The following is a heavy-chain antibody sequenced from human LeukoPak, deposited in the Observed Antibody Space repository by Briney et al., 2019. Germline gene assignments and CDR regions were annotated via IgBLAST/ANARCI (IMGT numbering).Heavy chain of an antibody. CDR1: GFAFSSYW. D-gene: IGHD2-21*02. CDR3: ARGFVSGGDGCAFDI. V-gene: IGHV3-74*01. CDR2: INSDGDSP. J-gene: IGHJ3*02. Sequence: PGGSVRLFCAASGFAFSSYWMHWVRQAPGKGLVWVSRINSDGDSPNYADSVKGRFTISRDDAQDTLYLQMNSLRAEDTAVYYCARGFVSGGDGCAFDIWGQGKMVTVSS.